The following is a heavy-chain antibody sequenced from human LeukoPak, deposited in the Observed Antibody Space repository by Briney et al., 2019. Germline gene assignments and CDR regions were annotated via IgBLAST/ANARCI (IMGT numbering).Heavy chain of an antibody. J-gene: IGHJ3*02. CDR2: ISAYTGNT. Sequence: ASVKVSCKASGYTFSTYGISWVRQAPGQGLEWMGWISAYTGNTTYAQNVQGRVTMTTDTSTSTAYLELRSLRSDDTAVYYCARDCGNCGGAPDDTFDIWGQGTVVTVSS. CDR3: ARDCGNCGGAPDDTFDI. D-gene: IGHD2-21*01. CDR1: GYTFSTYG. V-gene: IGHV1-18*01.